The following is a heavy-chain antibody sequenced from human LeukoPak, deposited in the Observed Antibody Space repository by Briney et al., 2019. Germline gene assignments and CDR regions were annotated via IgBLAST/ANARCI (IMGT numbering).Heavy chain of an antibody. J-gene: IGHJ5*02. Sequence: ASVKVSCKASGFTFCSSVMQWVRQARGQRLEWIVWIVVGSGNTNYAQKFQERVTITRDMSTSTAYMELSSLRSEDTAVYYCAVDRSFGRVANCFDPWGQGTLVTVSS. V-gene: IGHV1-58*02. D-gene: IGHD5-12*01. CDR2: IVVGSGNT. CDR1: GFTFCSSV. CDR3: AVDRSFGRVANCFDP.